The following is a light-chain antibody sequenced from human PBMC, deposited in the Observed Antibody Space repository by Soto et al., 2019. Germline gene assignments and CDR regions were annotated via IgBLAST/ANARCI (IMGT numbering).Light chain of an antibody. J-gene: IGLJ3*02. Sequence: QSALTQPPAASGSPGQSVTISCTGTSSDVGGYKYVSWYQQHPGKAPKLLIYEVSQRPSGVPDRFSGSKSGNTASLTVSGLQAEDEADYYCSSHAGNNMGVFGGGTKLT. CDR3: SSHAGNNMGV. CDR1: SSDVGGYKY. V-gene: IGLV2-8*01. CDR2: EVS.